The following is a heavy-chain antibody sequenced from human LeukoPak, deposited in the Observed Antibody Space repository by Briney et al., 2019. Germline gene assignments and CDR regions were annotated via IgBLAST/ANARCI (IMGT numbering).Heavy chain of an antibody. CDR3: VRLLDNDSSGDPDTFDM. CDR2: RHYSGKT. V-gene: IGHV4-59*11. D-gene: IGHD3-22*01. CDR1: GGSISGHY. Sequence: SENLSLTCTVSGGSISGHYWSWIRQPPGKGLEWIGYRHYSGKTHYSSSLRSRVTISVDTSKNHFSLKLTSMIAADTAVYYCVRLLDNDSSGDPDTFDMWGQGTMVTVSS. J-gene: IGHJ3*02.